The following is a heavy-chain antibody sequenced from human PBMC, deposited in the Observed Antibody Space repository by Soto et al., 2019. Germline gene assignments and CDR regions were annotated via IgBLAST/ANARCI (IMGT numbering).Heavy chain of an antibody. V-gene: IGHV4-34*02. D-gene: IGHD2-15*01. CDR1: NGSFSVYY. CDR3: ARDATRRGACDI. CDR2: INHAGST. Sequence: QVQLQQWGAGLLKPSETLSLTCAVYNGSFSVYYWTWIRQPPGKGLEWIGEINHAGSTNYKPSLKSRVTISLDTSRNQFSLKLSSVTAADTAVYYCARDATRRGACDIWGQGTTVTVSS. J-gene: IGHJ3*02.